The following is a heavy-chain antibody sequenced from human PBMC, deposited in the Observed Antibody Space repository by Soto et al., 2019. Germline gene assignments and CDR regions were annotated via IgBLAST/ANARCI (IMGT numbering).Heavy chain of an antibody. CDR3: AKKSLGSITLPALYYFDY. Sequence: EVQLLESGGGLVQPGGSLRLSCAASGFTFGSYALSWVRQAPGKGLEWVSVISGGGDATYYPDSVKGRFPTSRDNSKNTVYLQMNRLRAEDTAVYYCAKKSLGSITLPALYYFDYWGQGTLVTVSS. CDR1: GFTFGSYA. D-gene: IGHD1-20*01. V-gene: IGHV3-23*01. CDR2: ISGGGDAT. J-gene: IGHJ4*02.